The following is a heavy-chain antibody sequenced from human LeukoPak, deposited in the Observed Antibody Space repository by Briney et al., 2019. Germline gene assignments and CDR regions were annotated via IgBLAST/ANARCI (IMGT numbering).Heavy chain of an antibody. CDR2: INPNSGGT. Sequence: ASVKVSCKASGYTFTGYYMHWVRQAPGQGLEWMGWINPNSGGTNYAQKFQGWVTMTRDTSISTAYMELSRLRSDDTAVYYCARRNSPCYYGSGSFDYWGQGTLVTVSS. CDR1: GYTFTGYY. J-gene: IGHJ4*02. CDR3: ARRNSPCYYGSGSFDY. V-gene: IGHV1-2*04. D-gene: IGHD3-10*01.